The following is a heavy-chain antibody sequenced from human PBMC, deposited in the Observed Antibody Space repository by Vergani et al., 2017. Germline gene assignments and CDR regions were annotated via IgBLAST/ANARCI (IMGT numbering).Heavy chain of an antibody. CDR1: GGSISSGGYY. V-gene: IGHV4-31*03. CDR2: IYYSGST. D-gene: IGHD5-12*01. J-gene: IGHJ4*02. Sequence: QVQLQESGPGLVKPSQTLSLTCTVSGGSISSGGYYWSWIRQHPGKGLEWIGYIYYSGSTYHNPSLKSRVTISVDTSKNQFSLKLSSVTAADTAVYYCAREAKGSGRGYSGYDSSHWGQGTLVTVSS. CDR3: AREAKGSGRGYSGYDSSH.